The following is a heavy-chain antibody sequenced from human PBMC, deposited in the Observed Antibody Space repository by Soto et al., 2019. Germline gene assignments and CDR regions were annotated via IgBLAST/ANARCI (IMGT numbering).Heavy chain of an antibody. CDR1: GFTFSSYA. CDR3: ARRGPGTYFDY. Sequence: EVQLLESGGGLVQPGGSLRLSCAASGFTFSSYAMRWVRQAPGKGLVWVSAISGSGGSTYYADSVKGRFTISSDNSKHTLYLPMNSLRAEDTAVYYCARRGPGTYFDYWGQGTLVTVSS. CDR2: ISGSGGST. D-gene: IGHD6-13*01. V-gene: IGHV3-23*01. J-gene: IGHJ4*02.